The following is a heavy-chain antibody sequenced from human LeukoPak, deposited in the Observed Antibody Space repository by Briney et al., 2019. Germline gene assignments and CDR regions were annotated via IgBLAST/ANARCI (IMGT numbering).Heavy chain of an antibody. CDR3: ARDRGLYSSSVSGGFDY. Sequence: SETLSLTCSVSGGSISSGSYYWSWIRQPPGKGLEWIGYIYHSGSTYYNPSLKSRVTISVDRSKNQFSLKLSSVTAADTAVYYCARDRGLYSSSVSGGFDYWGQGTLVTVSS. V-gene: IGHV4-30-2*01. D-gene: IGHD6-6*01. CDR2: IYHSGST. CDR1: GGSISSGSYY. J-gene: IGHJ4*02.